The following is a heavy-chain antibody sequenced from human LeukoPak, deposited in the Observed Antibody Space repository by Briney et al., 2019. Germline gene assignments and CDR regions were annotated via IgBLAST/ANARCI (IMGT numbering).Heavy chain of an antibody. D-gene: IGHD3-3*01. J-gene: IGHJ6*03. CDR1: GGSFSGYS. CDR3: ARAQYYDFWSGYLYYYYMDV. V-gene: IGHV4-30-4*07. Sequence: SSETLSLTCAVYGGSFSGYSWSWIRQPPGKGLEWIGYIYYSGSTYYNPSLKSRVTISVDTSKNQFSLKLSSVTAADTAVYYCARAQYYDFWSGYLYYYYMDVWGKGTTVTVSS. CDR2: IYYSGST.